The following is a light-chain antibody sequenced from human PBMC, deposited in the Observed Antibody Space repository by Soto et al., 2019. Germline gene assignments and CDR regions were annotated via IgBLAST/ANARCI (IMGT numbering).Light chain of an antibody. CDR3: QQYHLSSIT. CDR1: QTISRW. Sequence: MNNSPCTLSGTEGDRVTITCRASQTISRWLAWYQQKPGKAPKLLIYKSSTLKSGVPSRFSGSGSGTEFTLTISILQPDDFATYYCQQYHLSSITFCQGTLLDI. CDR2: KSS. J-gene: IGKJ5*01. V-gene: IGKV1-5*03.